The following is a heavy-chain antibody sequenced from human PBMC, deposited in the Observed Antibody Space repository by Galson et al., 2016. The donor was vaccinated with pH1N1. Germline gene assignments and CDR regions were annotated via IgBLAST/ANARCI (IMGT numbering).Heavy chain of an antibody. CDR2: ISYNGNDQ. CDR3: AREDWSYADTYYNGMDV. CDR1: GFSFDTYA. J-gene: IGHJ6*02. D-gene: IGHD3-16*01. V-gene: IGHV3-30-3*01. Sequence: SLRLSCAASGFSFDTYAMHWVRQAPGKGLEWVAFISYNGNDQSYADSLKGRFTISRDNSKNTLYLQVNSLRTEETAVFYCAREDWSYADTYYNGMDVWGQGTTVTVSS.